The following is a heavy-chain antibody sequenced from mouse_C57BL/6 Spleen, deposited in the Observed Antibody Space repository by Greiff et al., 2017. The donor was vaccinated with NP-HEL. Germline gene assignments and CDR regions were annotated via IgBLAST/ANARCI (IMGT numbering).Heavy chain of an antibody. CDR1: GYSFTGYY. Sequence: EVKLVESGPELVKPGASVKISCKASGYSFTGYYMNWVKQSPEKSLEWIGEINPSTGGTTYNQKFKAKATLTVDKSSSTAYMQLKSLTSEDSAVYYCARTFLFDTTVVARDYWGQGTTLTVSS. J-gene: IGHJ2*01. V-gene: IGHV1-42*01. CDR2: INPSTGGT. D-gene: IGHD1-1*01. CDR3: ARTFLFDTTVVARDY.